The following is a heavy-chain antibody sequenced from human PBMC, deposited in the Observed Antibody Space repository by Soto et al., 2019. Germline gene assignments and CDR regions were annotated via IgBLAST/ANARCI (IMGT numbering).Heavy chain of an antibody. Sequence: GGSLRLSCAASGFTFSNAWMRWVRQAPGKGLEWVGRIKSKTDGGTTDYAAPVKGRFTISRDDSKNTLYLQMNSLKTEDTAVYYCTTTYQGAAAGFDPWGQGTLVTVSS. D-gene: IGHD2-2*01. CDR2: IKSKTDGGTT. CDR1: GFTFSNAW. J-gene: IGHJ5*02. CDR3: TTTYQGAAAGFDP. V-gene: IGHV3-15*01.